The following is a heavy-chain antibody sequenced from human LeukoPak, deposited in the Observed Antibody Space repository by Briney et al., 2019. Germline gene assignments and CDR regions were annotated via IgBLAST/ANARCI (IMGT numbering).Heavy chain of an antibody. Sequence: GGSLRLSCAASGFTFSGYAISWFRQAPGKGLKGVSTIKDNGAGTYYADSVKGRSTISRDNSYNTVSLQMNSLRDEDTGVYYCAKGLRTGVGPYMGYHYYMDVWGKGATVTVSS. V-gene: IGHV3-23*01. CDR2: IKDNGAGT. CDR1: GFTFSGYA. D-gene: IGHD3-16*01. CDR3: AKGLRTGVGPYMGYHYYMDV. J-gene: IGHJ6*03.